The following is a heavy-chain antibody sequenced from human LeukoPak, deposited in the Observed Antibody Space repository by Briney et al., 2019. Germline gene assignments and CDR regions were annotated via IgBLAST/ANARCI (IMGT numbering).Heavy chain of an antibody. V-gene: IGHV4-39*07. Sequence: SETLSLTCTVSGGSISSSSYYWGWIRQPPGKGLEWIGSIYYSGSTYYNPSLKSRVTISVDTSKNQFSLKLSSVTAADTAVYYCARGGYCSGGSCLYLFDYWGQGTLVTVSS. D-gene: IGHD2-15*01. CDR2: IYYSGST. J-gene: IGHJ4*02. CDR1: GGSISSSSYY. CDR3: ARGGYCSGGSCLYLFDY.